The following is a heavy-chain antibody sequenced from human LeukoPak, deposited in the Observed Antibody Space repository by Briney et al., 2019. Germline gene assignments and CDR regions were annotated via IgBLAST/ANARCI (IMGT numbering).Heavy chain of an antibody. V-gene: IGHV4-34*01. Sequence: PSETLSLTCAVYVGSFSGYHWSWIRQSPGKGLEWIGEINHSGSTNYNPSLKSRVTISVDTSKNQLSLKLSSVTAADTAFYYCARHLPSPELQFYFDYWDQGTLVTVSS. CDR3: ARHLPSPELQFYFDY. D-gene: IGHD5-24*01. CDR1: VGSFSGYH. J-gene: IGHJ4*02. CDR2: INHSGST.